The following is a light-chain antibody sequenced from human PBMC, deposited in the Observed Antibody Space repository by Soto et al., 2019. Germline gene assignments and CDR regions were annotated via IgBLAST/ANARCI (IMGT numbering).Light chain of an antibody. Sequence: EIVMTQSPATLSVSPGERATLSCRASQSVGSNLAWFQHKPGHAPRLLIYGASTRATGIPVRFSGSGSGTEFTLTISSLQSEDFAVYYCQQFNNRPPWTFGQGTKVDIK. CDR1: QSVGSN. CDR2: GAS. CDR3: QQFNNRPPWT. J-gene: IGKJ1*01. V-gene: IGKV3-15*01.